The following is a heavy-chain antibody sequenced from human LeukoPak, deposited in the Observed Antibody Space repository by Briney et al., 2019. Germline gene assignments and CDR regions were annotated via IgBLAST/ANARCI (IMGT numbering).Heavy chain of an antibody. J-gene: IGHJ4*02. Sequence: GGSLRLSCAASGFTFSSYSMNWVRQAPGKGLEWVSSISSSSSYIYYADSVKGRFTISRDNAKNSLYLQMNSLRAEDTAVYYCARDLEGQWLVEGGYFDYWGQGTLVTVST. D-gene: IGHD6-19*01. CDR3: ARDLEGQWLVEGGYFDY. CDR2: ISSSSSYI. CDR1: GFTFSSYS. V-gene: IGHV3-21*01.